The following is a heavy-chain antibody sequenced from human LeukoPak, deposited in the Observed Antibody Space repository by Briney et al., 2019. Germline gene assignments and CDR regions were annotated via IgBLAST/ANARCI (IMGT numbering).Heavy chain of an antibody. J-gene: IGHJ4*02. CDR2: ISYDGSNE. CDR3: AKDSCSGGSCYSN. D-gene: IGHD2-15*01. V-gene: IGHV3-30*18. CDR1: GFTFSSYG. Sequence: GGSLRLSCAASGFTFSSYGMHWVRQAPGRGLEWVAVISYDGSNEHYADSVKGRFTISRDNSKKTVYMQMNSLRAEDTALYYCAKDSCSGGSCYSNWGQGTLVTVSS.